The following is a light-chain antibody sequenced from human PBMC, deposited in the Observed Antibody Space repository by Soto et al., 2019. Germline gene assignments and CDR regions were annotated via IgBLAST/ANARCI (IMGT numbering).Light chain of an antibody. CDR1: QSVSSSY. CDR3: QQYGNSPIT. Sequence: EIVLTQSPGTLSLSPGERATLSCRASQSVSSSYLAWYQHKPGQAPRLLIYGASIRATGIPDRFSGSGSGTDFTLTISRLAPEDFAVYYCQQYGNSPITFGQGTKVDIK. J-gene: IGKJ1*01. V-gene: IGKV3-20*01. CDR2: GAS.